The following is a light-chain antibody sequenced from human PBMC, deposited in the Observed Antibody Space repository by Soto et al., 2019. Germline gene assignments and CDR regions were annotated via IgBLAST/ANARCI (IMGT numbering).Light chain of an antibody. CDR1: HSISISY. J-gene: IGKJ2*01. V-gene: IGKV3-20*01. CDR3: HQYDNAPQT. CDR2: GAS. Sequence: EIVLTHSPGTLCLSRGEIATLSCRASHSISISYLSWYQQRPGQAPRLLIYGASNRATGIPERFSGSGSGTDFTLTIRRLETEDFAVYYCHQYDNAPQTSGKGTKLDIK.